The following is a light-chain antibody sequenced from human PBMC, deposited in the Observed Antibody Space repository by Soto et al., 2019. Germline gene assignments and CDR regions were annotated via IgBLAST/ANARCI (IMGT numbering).Light chain of an antibody. CDR3: QQTNSFPIT. CDR2: AAS. V-gene: IGKV1-39*01. Sequence: DIQLTQSPSSLSGSVGERVTITFRASQSISSYLNWYQQKPGKAPKLLXYAASSLQSGVPSRFSVSGSGTDFTLTISSLKTEDFATYYCQQTNSFPITFGQGTRLEIK. CDR1: QSISSY. J-gene: IGKJ5*01.